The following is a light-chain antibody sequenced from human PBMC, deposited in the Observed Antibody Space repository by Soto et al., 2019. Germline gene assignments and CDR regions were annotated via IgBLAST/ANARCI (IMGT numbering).Light chain of an antibody. V-gene: IGKV3-15*01. CDR2: GAS. CDR1: QSLSRN. Sequence: EILMTQSPATLSVSPGERATLSCRASQSLSRNLAWYQQKPGQAPRLLIYGASTRASGIPARFGGSGSGTELTLTISSLQSEDFALYYCQHYNDWPPAFTFGPGTKVDL. J-gene: IGKJ3*01. CDR3: QHYNDWPPAFT.